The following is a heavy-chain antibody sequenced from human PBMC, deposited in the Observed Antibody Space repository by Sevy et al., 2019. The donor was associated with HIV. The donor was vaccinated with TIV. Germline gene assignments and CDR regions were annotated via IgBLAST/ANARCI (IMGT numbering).Heavy chain of an antibody. V-gene: IGHV4-34*01. J-gene: IGHJ4*02. D-gene: IGHD4-17*01. CDR3: ARESVPIYGDYVRGCFDY. CDR2: INHSGST. CDR1: GGSFSGYY. Sequence: SETLSLTCAVYGGSFSGYYWSWIRQPPGKGLEWIGEINHSGSTNYNPSLKSRVTISVDTSKNQFPLKLSSVTAADTAVYYCARESVPIYGDYVRGCFDYWGQGTLVTVSS.